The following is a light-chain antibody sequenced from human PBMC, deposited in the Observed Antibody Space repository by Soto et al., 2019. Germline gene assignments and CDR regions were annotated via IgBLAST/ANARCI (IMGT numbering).Light chain of an antibody. Sequence: QSVLTQPPSASGTPGQRVTISCSGSSSNIAPNTVNWYQHLPGAAPQLLIFANDRRPSGVPDRFSGSRSGTSAFLAISGLQSEDEADYYCAAWDDSLNGYVFGTGTKVTVL. CDR3: AAWDDSLNGYV. V-gene: IGLV1-44*01. J-gene: IGLJ1*01. CDR2: AND. CDR1: SSNIAPNT.